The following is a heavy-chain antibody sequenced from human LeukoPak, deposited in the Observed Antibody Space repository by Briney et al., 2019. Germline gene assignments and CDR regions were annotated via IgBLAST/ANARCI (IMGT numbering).Heavy chain of an antibody. CDR1: GFTFSSYG. CDR3: AEDDGCSGGSCYPDY. D-gene: IGHD2-15*01. Sequence: PGGSLRLSCAASGFTFSSYGMHWVRQAPGKGLEWVAVIWCDGSNKYYADSVKGRFPNSRDNSKNTLYLQMNSLRAEDTAVYYCAEDDGCSGGSCYPDYWGQGTLVTVSS. J-gene: IGHJ4*02. V-gene: IGHV3-33*06. CDR2: IWCDGSNK.